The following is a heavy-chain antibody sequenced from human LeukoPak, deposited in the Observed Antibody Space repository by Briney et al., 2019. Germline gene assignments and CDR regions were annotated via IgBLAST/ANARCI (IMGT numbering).Heavy chain of an antibody. D-gene: IGHD3-22*01. J-gene: IGHJ3*02. V-gene: IGHV1-18*01. Sequence: ASVKVSCKASGYTFTSYGISWVRQAPGQGLEWMGWISAYNGNTNYAQKLQGRVTMTTDTSTSTAYLQWSSLKASDTAMYYCARQRSYYDSSGYYYAFDIWGQGTMVTVSS. CDR2: ISAYNGNT. CDR1: GYTFTSYG. CDR3: ARQRSYYDSSGYYYAFDI.